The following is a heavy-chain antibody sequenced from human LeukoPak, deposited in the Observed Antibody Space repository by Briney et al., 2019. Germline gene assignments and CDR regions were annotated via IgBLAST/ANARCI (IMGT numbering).Heavy chain of an antibody. V-gene: IGHV4-30-2*01. D-gene: IGHD2-2*01. Sequence: PSETLSLTCTVSGGSISSGGYYWSWIRQPPGKGLEWIGYIYHSGSTYYNPSLKSRVTISVDRSKNQFSLKLSSVTAADTAVYYCARGYCSSTSCYPNDYWGQGTLVTVSS. J-gene: IGHJ4*02. CDR1: GGSISSGGYY. CDR2: IYHSGST. CDR3: ARGYCSSTSCYPNDY.